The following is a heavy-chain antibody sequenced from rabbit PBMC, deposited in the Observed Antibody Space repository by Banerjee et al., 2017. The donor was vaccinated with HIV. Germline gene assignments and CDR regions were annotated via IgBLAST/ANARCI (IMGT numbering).Heavy chain of an antibody. CDR1: GFSFSNKYV. CDR2: INTSTGNT. Sequence: QEQLEESGGDLVKPEGSLTLTCTASGFSFSNKYVMCWVRQAPGKGLEWIACINTSTGNTVYANWAKGRFTISKTSSTTVTLQMTSLTAADTATYFCARGFDYSGYGDATYWSLWGQGTLVTVS. V-gene: IGHV1S45*01. J-gene: IGHJ4*01. D-gene: IGHD6-1*01. CDR3: ARGFDYSGYGDATYWSL.